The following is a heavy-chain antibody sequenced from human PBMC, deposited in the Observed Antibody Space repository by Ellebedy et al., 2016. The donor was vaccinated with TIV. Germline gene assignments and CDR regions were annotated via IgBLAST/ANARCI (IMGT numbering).Heavy chain of an antibody. CDR3: AREKYSSGWYVTPRYRNYNWFDP. CDR1: GGSISSSSYY. D-gene: IGHD6-19*01. CDR2: IYYSGST. V-gene: IGHV4-39*07. Sequence: SETLSLXCTVSGGSISSSSYYWGWIRQPPGKGLEWIGSIYYSGSTNYNPSLKSRVTISVDTSKNQFSLQLNSVTPEDTAVYYCAREKYSSGWYVTPRYRNYNWFDPWGQGTLVTVSS. J-gene: IGHJ5*02.